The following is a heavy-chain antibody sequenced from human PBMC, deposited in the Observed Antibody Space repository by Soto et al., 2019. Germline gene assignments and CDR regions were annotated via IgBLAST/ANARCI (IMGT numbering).Heavy chain of an antibody. CDR3: ARGGEHFDY. CDR1: GYTFITYG. V-gene: IGHV1-18*01. CDR2: ISTFNGNT. J-gene: IGHJ4*02. Sequence: VKVSCKASGYTFITYGLSWVRQAPGQGLEWMGWISTFNGNTNYAQKFQGRVTMTTDTSTSTAYMELRSLGSDDTAVYYCARGGEHFDYWGQGALVTVSS. D-gene: IGHD3-10*01.